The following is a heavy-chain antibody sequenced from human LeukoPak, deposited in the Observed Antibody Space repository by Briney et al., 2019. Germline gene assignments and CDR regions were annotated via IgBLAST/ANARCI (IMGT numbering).Heavy chain of an antibody. V-gene: IGHV4-4*02. CDR2: IYHSGST. Sequence: SETLSLTCAVSGGSISSSNWWSWVRQPPGKGLEWIGEIYHSGSTNYNPSLKRRVTISVDTSKNQFSLKLSSVTAADTAVYYCARGSMDVLWFGELLDYYYMDVWGKGTTVTVSS. CDR1: GGSISSSNW. J-gene: IGHJ6*03. D-gene: IGHD3-10*01. CDR3: ARGSMDVLWFGELLDYYYMDV.